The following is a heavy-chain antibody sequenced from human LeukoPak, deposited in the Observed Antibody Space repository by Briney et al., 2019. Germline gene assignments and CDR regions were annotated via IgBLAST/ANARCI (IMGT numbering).Heavy chain of an antibody. CDR3: ARDRGIAVAGTVNWYFDL. Sequence: ASVKVSCKASGYTFSVCITWVRQAPGQGLEWMGWISAYNGNTNYAQKLQGRVTMTTDTSTSTAYMELRSLRSDDTAVYYCARDRGIAVAGTVNWYFDLWGRGTLVTVSS. CDR2: ISAYNGNT. V-gene: IGHV1-18*01. D-gene: IGHD6-19*01. CDR1: GYTFSVC. J-gene: IGHJ2*01.